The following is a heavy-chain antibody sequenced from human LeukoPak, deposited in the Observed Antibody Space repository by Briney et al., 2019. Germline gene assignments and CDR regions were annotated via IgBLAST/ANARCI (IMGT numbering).Heavy chain of an antibody. CDR1: GFTFSSYS. J-gene: IGHJ6*02. CDR2: ISSSSSYI. CDR3: AKGTFSSWSSYYYYGMDV. Sequence: KSGGSLRLSCAASGFTFSSYSMNWVRQAPGKGLEWVSSISSSSSYIYYADSVKGRFTISRDNAKNSLYLQMNSLRAEDTAVYYCAKGTFSSWSSYYYYGMDVWGQGTTVTVSS. D-gene: IGHD6-13*01. V-gene: IGHV3-21*01.